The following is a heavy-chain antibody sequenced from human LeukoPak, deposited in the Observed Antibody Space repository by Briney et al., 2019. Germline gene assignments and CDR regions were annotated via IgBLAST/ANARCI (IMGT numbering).Heavy chain of an antibody. CDR3: ARDQGYGSTSVFDY. CDR2: ISSSGSTI. CDR1: GFTFSDYY. V-gene: IGHV3-11*04. J-gene: IGHJ4*02. Sequence: PGGSLRLSCAASGFTFSDYYMSWIRQAPGKGLEWVSYISSSGSTIYYADSVKGRLTISRDNAKNSLYLQMNSLRAEDTAVYYCARDQGYGSTSVFDYWGQGTLVTVSS. D-gene: IGHD3-10*01.